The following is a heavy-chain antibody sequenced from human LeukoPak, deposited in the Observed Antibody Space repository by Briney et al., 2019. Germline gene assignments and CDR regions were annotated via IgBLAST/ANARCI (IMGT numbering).Heavy chain of an antibody. D-gene: IGHD3-22*01. J-gene: IGHJ5*02. Sequence: PGGSLRLSCAASGFTVSSNYMSWVRQAPGKGLEWVSVIYSGGSTYYADSVKGRFTISRDNSKNTLYLQMNSLRAEDTAVYYCARDLHRKKNYYDSSGPNWFDPWGQGTLVTVSS. V-gene: IGHV3-66*01. CDR1: GFTVSSNY. CDR3: ARDLHRKKNYYDSSGPNWFDP. CDR2: IYSGGST.